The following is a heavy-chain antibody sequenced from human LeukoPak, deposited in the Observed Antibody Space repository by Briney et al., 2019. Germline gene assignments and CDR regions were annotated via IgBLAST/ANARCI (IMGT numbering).Heavy chain of an antibody. V-gene: IGHV1-69*13. Sequence: GASVKVSCKASGGTFSSYAISWVRQAPGQGLEWMGGIIPIFGTANYAQKFQGRVTITADESTSTAYMELSSLRSEDTAVYYCAKEDYYGSGSYPFDPWGQGTLVTVSS. D-gene: IGHD3-10*01. CDR1: GGTFSSYA. CDR2: IIPIFGTA. J-gene: IGHJ5*02. CDR3: AKEDYYGSGSYPFDP.